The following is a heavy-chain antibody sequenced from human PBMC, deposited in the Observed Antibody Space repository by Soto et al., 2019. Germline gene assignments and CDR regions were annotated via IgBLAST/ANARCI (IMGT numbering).Heavy chain of an antibody. CDR3: ARGPSYCSGGSCYSRVFDY. J-gene: IGHJ4*02. V-gene: IGHV4-4*02. CDR1: SVSISSSNW. D-gene: IGHD2-15*01. CDR2: IYHSGST. Sequence: SETLSLTCAVSSVSISSSNWWSWVRQPPGKGLEWIGEIYHSGSTNYNPSLKSRVTISVDKSKNQFSLKLSSVTAADTAVYYCARGPSYCSGGSCYSRVFDYWGQGTLVTVSS.